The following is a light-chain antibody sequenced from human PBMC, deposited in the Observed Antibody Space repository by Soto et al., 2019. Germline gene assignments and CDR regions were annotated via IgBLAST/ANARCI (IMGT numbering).Light chain of an antibody. CDR2: AAS. V-gene: IGKV1-17*01. CDR1: QGIRND. J-gene: IGKJ1*01. Sequence: DIQMTQFPSSLSASVGDRVTITCRASQGIRNDLGWYQQKPGKAPKRLIYAASSLQSGVPSRFSGSGSATEFTLAISSLQPEDSATFYGLQHSTYPLTFGQGTKVEIK. CDR3: LQHSTYPLT.